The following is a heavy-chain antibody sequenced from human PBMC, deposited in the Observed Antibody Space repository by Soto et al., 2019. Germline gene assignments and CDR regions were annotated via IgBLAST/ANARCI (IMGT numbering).Heavy chain of an antibody. D-gene: IGHD5-18*01. CDR3: ARTLYSYGPRFDY. J-gene: IGHJ4*02. CDR2: IYYTGST. Sequence: SETLSLTCTVSGGSISSSSYFWGWIRQPPGKGLEWIGTIYYTGSTNYNPSLKSRVTISVDTSKNQFSLKLSSVTAADTAVYYCARTLYSYGPRFDYWGQGTLVTVSS. CDR1: GGSISSSSYF. V-gene: IGHV4-39*07.